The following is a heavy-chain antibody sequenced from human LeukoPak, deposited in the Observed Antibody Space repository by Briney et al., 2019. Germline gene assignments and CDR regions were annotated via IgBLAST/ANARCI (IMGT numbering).Heavy chain of an antibody. CDR1: RFSFSSSA. Sequence: SVKVSCKASRFSFSSSAVQWVRQARGQRLEWIGWIVVGSGQTNYAQKFQERVTITRDMSTSTAYMELSSLRSEDTAVYYCAAGGMATTQNWGQGTLVTVSS. J-gene: IGHJ1*01. CDR3: AAGGMATTQN. CDR2: IVVGSGQT. V-gene: IGHV1-58*01. D-gene: IGHD5-24*01.